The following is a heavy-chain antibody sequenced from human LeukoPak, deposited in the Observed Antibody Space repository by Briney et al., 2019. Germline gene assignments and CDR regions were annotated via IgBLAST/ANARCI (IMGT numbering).Heavy chain of an antibody. D-gene: IGHD3-3*01. Sequence: PSETLSLTCTVSGDSISSSNSYRGWIRQPPGKGLEWIGSLYYSGSSYYNPSLKSRVTISVDTSKNQLSLKLSSVTAADTAVYYCARSTIFGVEDYWGQGTLVTVSS. CDR1: GDSISSSNSY. V-gene: IGHV4-39*07. J-gene: IGHJ4*02. CDR2: LYYSGSS. CDR3: ARSTIFGVEDY.